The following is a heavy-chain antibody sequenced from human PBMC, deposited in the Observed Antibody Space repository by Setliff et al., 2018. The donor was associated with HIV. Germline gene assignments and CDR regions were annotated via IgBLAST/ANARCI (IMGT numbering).Heavy chain of an antibody. CDR1: GDSISSGGYQ. Sequence: PSETLSLTCTVSGDSISSGGYQWTWIRQHPGRGLEYIGYIFYSGGTYYNPSLKSRLTMSVDTSKNQFSLKLNSTTAADTAVYYCARATYILHFFEWSPHSSLYYYYMDVWGKGTTVTVYS. CDR3: ARATYILHFFEWSPHSSLYYYYMDV. J-gene: IGHJ6*03. V-gene: IGHV4-31*03. CDR2: IFYSGGT. D-gene: IGHD3-3*01.